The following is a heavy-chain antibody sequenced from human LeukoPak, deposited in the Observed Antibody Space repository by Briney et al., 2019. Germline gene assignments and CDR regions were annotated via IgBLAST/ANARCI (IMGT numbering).Heavy chain of an antibody. CDR3: VRDFRSADY. J-gene: IGHJ4*02. Sequence: GGSLRLSCAASGFTFSTYCMHWVRQAPGKGPKWVSRICPDGTVTNYADSVKARFIISRDNARNTVYLQMNSLRVEDTAVYYCVRDFRSADYWGQGTLVTVSS. CDR2: ICPDGTVT. V-gene: IGHV3-74*01. CDR1: GFTFSTYC.